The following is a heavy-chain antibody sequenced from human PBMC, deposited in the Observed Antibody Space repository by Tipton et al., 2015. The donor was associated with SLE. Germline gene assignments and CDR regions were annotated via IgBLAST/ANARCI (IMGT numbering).Heavy chain of an antibody. CDR1: GASIGSFF. CDR3: ARSMLTTKRVFDY. Sequence: TLSLTCTVSGASIGSFFWTWIRQPPGKGLERIGYYYSGSTNYDSSLKSRVTMSVDTSKNQFSLNLTSVTAADSAVYYCARSMLTTKRVFDYWGQGTLVTVSS. J-gene: IGHJ4*02. D-gene: IGHD3-16*01. V-gene: IGHV4-59*01. CDR2: YYSGST.